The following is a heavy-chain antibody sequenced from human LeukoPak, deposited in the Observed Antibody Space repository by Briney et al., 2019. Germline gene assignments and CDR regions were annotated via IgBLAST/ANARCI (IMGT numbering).Heavy chain of an antibody. D-gene: IGHD6-19*01. CDR2: IIPILGIA. V-gene: IGHV1-69*04. CDR3: ARERGSGWTGYYYYMDV. Sequence: SVKVSCKASGGTFSSYAISWVRQAPGQGLEWMGRIIPILGIANYAHKFQGRVTITADKSTSTAYMELSSLRSEDTAVYYCARERGSGWTGYYYYMDVWGKGTTVTVSS. CDR1: GGTFSSYA. J-gene: IGHJ6*03.